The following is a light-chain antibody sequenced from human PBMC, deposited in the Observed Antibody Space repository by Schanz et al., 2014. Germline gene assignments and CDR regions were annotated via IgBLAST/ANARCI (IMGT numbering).Light chain of an antibody. Sequence: DIQMTQSPSTLSASVGDRVTITCRASQSISSWLAWYQQKPGKAPKLLIYDASSLESGVPSRFSGSGSGTEFTLSISSLQPDDLATYYCQQYTSYSGTFGQGTKVEI. CDR2: DAS. CDR1: QSISSW. J-gene: IGKJ2*02. CDR3: QQYTSYSGT. V-gene: IGKV1-5*01.